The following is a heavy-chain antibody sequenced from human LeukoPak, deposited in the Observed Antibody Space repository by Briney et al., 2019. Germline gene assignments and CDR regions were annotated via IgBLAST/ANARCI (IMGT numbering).Heavy chain of an antibody. V-gene: IGHV3-48*03. CDR2: ISSSGTTI. CDR1: GLTFSSYE. CDR3: ARVGVVVAATGNLWFDP. Sequence: GGSLRLSCAASGLTFSSYEMNWVRQAPGKGLEWVSYISSSGTTIYYADSVKGRFTISRDNAKNSLYLQMNSLRAEDTAVYYRARVGVVVAATGNLWFDPWGQGTLVTVSS. D-gene: IGHD2-15*01. J-gene: IGHJ5*02.